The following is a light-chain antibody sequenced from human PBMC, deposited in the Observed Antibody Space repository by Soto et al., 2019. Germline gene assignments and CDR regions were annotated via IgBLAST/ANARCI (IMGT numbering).Light chain of an antibody. V-gene: IGKV1-6*01. CDR2: GAS. J-gene: IGKJ1*01. CDR3: LHEYNYPWT. Sequence: AIPMPQIPSSLSASVRDRVVISCRTSQDIRNKLGWYQQKPGQAPKLLIFGASTLHSGVASRFSGSGSGTRFTLTITSLQPEDVSTYYCLHEYNYPWTFGQGTKVEIK. CDR1: QDIRNK.